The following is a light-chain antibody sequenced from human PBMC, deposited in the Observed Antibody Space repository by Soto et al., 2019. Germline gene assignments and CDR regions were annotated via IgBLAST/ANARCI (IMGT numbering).Light chain of an antibody. V-gene: IGLV4-69*01. CDR1: SGHSSYA. CDR2: LNSDGSH. CDR3: QTWGAGIVI. J-gene: IGLJ2*01. Sequence: QSVLTQSPSASASLGASVKLTCTLSSGHSSYAIAWHQQQPEKGPRYLMKLNSDGSHSKGDGIPDRFSGSSSGAERFLTIPGLQSEDEAVYYCQTWGAGIVIFGGGTKLTVL.